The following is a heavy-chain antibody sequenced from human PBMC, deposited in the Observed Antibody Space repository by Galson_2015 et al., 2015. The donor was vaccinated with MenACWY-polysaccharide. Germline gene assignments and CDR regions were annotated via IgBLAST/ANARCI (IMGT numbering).Heavy chain of an antibody. CDR2: ISYDGSDK. D-gene: IGHD4-23*01. CDR1: GFPFSSYA. Sequence: SLRLSCAASGFPFSSYAIHWVRQAPGKGLEWVAVISYDGSDKYYADSVKGRFTISRDNPKNTLHLQMNSLRAEDTAVYYSAKPFYGGNSYGAFNIWGQGTMVTVSS. CDR3: AKPFYGGNSYGAFNI. V-gene: IGHV3-30*18. J-gene: IGHJ3*02.